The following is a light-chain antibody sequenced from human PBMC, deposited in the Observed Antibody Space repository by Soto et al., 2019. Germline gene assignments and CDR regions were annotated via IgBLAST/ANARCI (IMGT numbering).Light chain of an antibody. V-gene: IGKV4-1*01. CDR3: QQYYITPYT. J-gene: IGKJ2*01. Sequence: DIVMTQSPDSLAVSLGERATINCKSSQSVLYRSKNKNHLTWYQQKPGQPPKLLIYWASTRESGVPDRFSGSGSGTDFTLTISSLQAEDVAVYYCQQYYITPYTFGQGTKLEI. CDR1: QSVLYRSKNKNH. CDR2: WAS.